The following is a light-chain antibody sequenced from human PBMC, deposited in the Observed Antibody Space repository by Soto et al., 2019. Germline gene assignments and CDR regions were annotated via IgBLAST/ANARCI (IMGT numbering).Light chain of an antibody. Sequence: EIVLTQSPGTLSLSPGERATLSCRASQSVRSDVGWYQQKPSQAPRLLIYHTSNRATGIPARFSGSGSGTDFTLTISSLEPEDFAVYYCQQSIDWPLTFGQGTKV. CDR3: QQSIDWPLT. CDR1: QSVRSD. V-gene: IGKV3-11*01. CDR2: HTS. J-gene: IGKJ1*01.